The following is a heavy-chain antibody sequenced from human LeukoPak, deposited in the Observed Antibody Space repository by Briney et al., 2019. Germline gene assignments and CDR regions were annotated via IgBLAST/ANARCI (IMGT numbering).Heavy chain of an antibody. V-gene: IGHV3-64D*09. CDR1: GFTFSSYA. Sequence: GGSLRLACSASGFTFSSYAMHWVRQARGKGREYVSGVSGDGATTYYAASVEATFPFSSHNSNYPLYLLMCRLRVEHTAAYYCVKDRWVYYYDSSFDYWGQGTLVTVSS. CDR2: VSGDGATT. J-gene: IGHJ4*02. CDR3: VKDRWVYYYDSSFDY. D-gene: IGHD3-22*01.